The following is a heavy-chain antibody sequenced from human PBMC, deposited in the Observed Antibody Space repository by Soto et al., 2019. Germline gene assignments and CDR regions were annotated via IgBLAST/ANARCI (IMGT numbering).Heavy chain of an antibody. CDR2: ISAYNGNT. D-gene: IGHD3-10*01. CDR3: ARDLTFEEYPRFVGRTKLFDY. Sequence: GASVKVSCKASGYTFTSYGISWVRQAPGQGLEWMGWISAYNGNTNYAQKLQGRVTMTTDTSTSTAYMELRSLRSDDTAVYYCARDLTFEEYPRFVGRTKLFDYWGQGTLVTVSS. J-gene: IGHJ4*02. V-gene: IGHV1-18*01. CDR1: GYTFTSYG.